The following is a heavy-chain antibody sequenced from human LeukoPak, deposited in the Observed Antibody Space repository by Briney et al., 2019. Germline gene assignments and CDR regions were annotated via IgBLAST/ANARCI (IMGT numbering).Heavy chain of an antibody. D-gene: IGHD3-22*01. V-gene: IGHV3-9*01. CDR2: ISWKSCSI. Sequence: GRSLPLSFAASGCTFVDYALHWVRQAPGKGLAWVSGISWKSCSIGYADSLKGRFALSRDNAKRSVFLQMNNLRADDTAVYYCAGFDDTTGYALYDAFDIWGQGTLVTVSS. CDR1: GCTFVDYA. J-gene: IGHJ3*02. CDR3: AGFDDTTGYALYDAFDI.